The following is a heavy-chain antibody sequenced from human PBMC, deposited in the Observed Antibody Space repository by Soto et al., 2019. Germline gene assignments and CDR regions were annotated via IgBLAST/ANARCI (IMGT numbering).Heavy chain of an antibody. D-gene: IGHD2-2*01. Sequence: ASVKVSCKASGYTFTSYGISWVRQAPGQGLEWMGWISAYNGNTNYAQKLQGRVTMTTDTSTSTAYMELRSLRSDDTAVYYCAREGVWTGFRFSSSTSGSSQERTDAFDIWGQGTMVTVSS. CDR2: ISAYNGNT. V-gene: IGHV1-18*01. CDR1: GYTFTSYG. J-gene: IGHJ3*02. CDR3: AREGVWTGFRFSSSTSGSSQERTDAFDI.